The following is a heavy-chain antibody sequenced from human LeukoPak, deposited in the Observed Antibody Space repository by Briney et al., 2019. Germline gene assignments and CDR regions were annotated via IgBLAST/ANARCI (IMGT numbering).Heavy chain of an antibody. J-gene: IGHJ4*02. D-gene: IGHD2-21*02. CDR2: IWYDGSNK. V-gene: IGHV3-30*02. Sequence: GGSLRLSCAASGFTFSTYGMHWVRQAPGKGLEWVALIWYDGSNKYYADSVKDRFTISRDNYKNTLYLQMNSLRTEDTAVYYCARDQGCSSTDCYSLFFHYWGQGTLVTASS. CDR1: GFTFSTYG. CDR3: ARDQGCSSTDCYSLFFHY.